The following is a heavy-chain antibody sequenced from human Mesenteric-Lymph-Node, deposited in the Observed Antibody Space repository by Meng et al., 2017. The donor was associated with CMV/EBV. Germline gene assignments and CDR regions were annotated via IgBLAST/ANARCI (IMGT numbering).Heavy chain of an antibody. CDR3: ARDPHYDFWVEGSNGMDV. V-gene: IGHV3-30*04. CDR1: GFTFSTYA. Sequence: GESLKISCAASGFTFSTYAMHWVRLVQDKGLEWVAVVSSDGANKYYGDSVKDRFTISRDNSKNTLYLQMNSLRIEDTGLYFCARDPHYDFWVEGSNGMDVWGQGTTVTVSS. CDR2: VSSDGANK. J-gene: IGHJ6*02. D-gene: IGHD3-3*01.